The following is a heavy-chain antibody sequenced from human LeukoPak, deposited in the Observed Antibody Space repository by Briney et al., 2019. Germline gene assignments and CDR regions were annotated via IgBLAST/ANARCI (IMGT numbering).Heavy chain of an antibody. CDR1: GVSISSSY. V-gene: IGHV4-59*01. CDR2: FYYSGNT. D-gene: IGHD3-3*01. J-gene: IGHJ4*02. CDR3: ARLRFWSGYPFFDS. Sequence: SETLSLTCTVSGVSISSSYWSWIRQPPGQGLEWIGYFYYSGNTNYNPSLKSRVTMSIDTSKNQFSLNLRSVTAADTAVFYCARLRFWSGYPFFDSWGQGTLVTVS.